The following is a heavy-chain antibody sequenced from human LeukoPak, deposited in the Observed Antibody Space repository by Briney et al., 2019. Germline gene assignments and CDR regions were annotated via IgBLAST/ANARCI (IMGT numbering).Heavy chain of an antibody. D-gene: IGHD3-16*01. CDR3: ARGNRGLFGYYFDY. CDR1: RFSFSSYE. Sequence: PGGSLRLSCAASRFSFSSYEMIWVRQAPGKGLGWVSYISSSGSTMYYTDSVKGRFTISRDNAKNSLFLQMNSLRAEDTAVYYCARGNRGLFGYYFDYWGQGTLVTVSS. J-gene: IGHJ4*02. V-gene: IGHV3-48*03. CDR2: ISSSGSTM.